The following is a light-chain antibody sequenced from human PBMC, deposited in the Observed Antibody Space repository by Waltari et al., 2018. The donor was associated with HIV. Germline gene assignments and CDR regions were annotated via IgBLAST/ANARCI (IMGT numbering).Light chain of an antibody. J-gene: IGLJ3*02. CDR2: LNSDGSH. V-gene: IGLV4-69*01. Sequence: QLVLTQSPSASASLGASVKLTCTLSSGHSSYAIAWHQQQPEKGPRYLMKLNSDGSHSKGDGIPDRFSGSSSGAERYLPISSLQSEDEADYYCQTWSVFGGGTKLTVL. CDR3: QTWSV. CDR1: SGHSSYA.